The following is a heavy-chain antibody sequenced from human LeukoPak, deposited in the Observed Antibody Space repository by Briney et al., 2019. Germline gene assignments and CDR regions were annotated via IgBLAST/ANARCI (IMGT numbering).Heavy chain of an antibody. Sequence: GGSLRLSCAASGFTFSSYSMNWVRQAPGKGLEWVSAISGSGGSTYYADSVKGRFTISRDNSKNSLYLQMNSLRAEDTAVYYCAGGDMVRGVSDAFDIWGQGTMVTVSS. CDR3: AGGDMVRGVSDAFDI. CDR2: ISGSGGST. V-gene: IGHV3-23*01. J-gene: IGHJ3*02. CDR1: GFTFSSYS. D-gene: IGHD3-10*01.